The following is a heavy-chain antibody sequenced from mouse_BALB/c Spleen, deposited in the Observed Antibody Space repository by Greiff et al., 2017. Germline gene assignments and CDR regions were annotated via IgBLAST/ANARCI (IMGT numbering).Heavy chain of an antibody. J-gene: IGHJ4*01. V-gene: IGHV10-3*03. CDR3: VRDQDYGGFDY. Sequence: EVHLVESGGGLVQPKGSLKLSCAASGFTFNTYAMHWVCQAPGKGLEWVARIRSKSNNYATYYADSVKDRFTISRDDSQSMLYLQMNNLKTEDTAMYYCVRDQDYGGFDYWGQGTSVTVSS. CDR2: IRSKSNNYAT. CDR1: GFTFNTYA. D-gene: IGHD1-1*02.